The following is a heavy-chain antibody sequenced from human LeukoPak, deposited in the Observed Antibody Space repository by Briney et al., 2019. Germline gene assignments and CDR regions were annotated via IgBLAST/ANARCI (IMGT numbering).Heavy chain of an antibody. CDR1: GFTFSSYG. CDR3: AKDPFFSYGLKSYYFDY. J-gene: IGHJ4*02. CDR2: IRYDGSNK. Sequence: GGSLRLSCAASGFTFSSYGMHWVRQAPGKGLEWVAFIRYDGSNKYHADSVKGRFTISRDNSKNTLYLQMNSLRAEDTAVYYCAKDPFFSYGLKSYYFDYWGQGTLVTVSS. V-gene: IGHV3-30*02. D-gene: IGHD5-18*01.